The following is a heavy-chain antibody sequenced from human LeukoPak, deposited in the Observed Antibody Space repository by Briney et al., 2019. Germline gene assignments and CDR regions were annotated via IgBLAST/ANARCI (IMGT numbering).Heavy chain of an antibody. V-gene: IGHV4-39*07. D-gene: IGHD6-19*01. Sequence: SETLSLTCTVSGGSISSSSYYWGWLPPPPGKELEWIGSIYYSGSSYYNPSLKSRVTISVDTSKNQFSLKLSSVTAADTAVYYCAGSSQWLALDYWGQGALVTVSS. CDR3: AGSSQWLALDY. CDR1: GGSISSSSYY. CDR2: IYYSGSS. J-gene: IGHJ4*02.